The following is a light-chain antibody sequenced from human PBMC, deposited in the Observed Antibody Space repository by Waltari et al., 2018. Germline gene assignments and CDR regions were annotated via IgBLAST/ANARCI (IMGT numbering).Light chain of an antibody. Sequence: HSALTQPASVSGSPGQSITISCTGTSSDVGGYNYVSWYQQQPGKAPKLMIFDVSYRPSGISTRLSGATSGTTASLTISGLQAEDEADYYCSSYISSDTLELFGGGTSLTVL. CDR3: SSYISSDTLEL. CDR1: SSDVGGYNY. CDR2: DVS. J-gene: IGLJ2*01. V-gene: IGLV2-14*03.